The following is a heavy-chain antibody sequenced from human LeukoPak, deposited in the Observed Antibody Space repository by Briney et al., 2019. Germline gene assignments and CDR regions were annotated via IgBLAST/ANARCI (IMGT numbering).Heavy chain of an antibody. CDR3: ARGFGERYWYFDL. Sequence: PSETLSLTCTVSGGSISSGDYYWSWIRQPPGKGLERIGYIYYSGSTYYNPSLKSRVTISVDTSKNQFSLKLSSVTAADTAVYYCARGFGERYWYFDLWGRGTLVTVSS. D-gene: IGHD3-10*01. V-gene: IGHV4-30-4*01. CDR2: IYYSGST. CDR1: GGSISSGDYY. J-gene: IGHJ2*01.